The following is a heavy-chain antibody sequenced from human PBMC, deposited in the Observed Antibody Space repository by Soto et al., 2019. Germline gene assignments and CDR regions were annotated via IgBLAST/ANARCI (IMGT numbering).Heavy chain of an antibody. CDR1: RECISSSSYS. D-gene: IGHD2-15*01. J-gene: IGHJ4*02. V-gene: IGHV4-39*01. CDR2: IYYSGST. CDR3: SKCRTSYYFDY. Sequence: SEKLSHPNSGSRECISSSSYSWGCIRQPPGKRMEWIGSIYYSGSTDYNPSLKSQVTISIDTTKNQFSLKLSSVTAADTAVYYCSKCRTSYYFDYWSQGTLDTGSA.